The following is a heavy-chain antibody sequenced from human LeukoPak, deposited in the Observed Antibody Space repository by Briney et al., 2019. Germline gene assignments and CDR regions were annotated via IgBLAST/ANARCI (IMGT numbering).Heavy chain of an antibody. Sequence: GGSLRLSCAASGFTFGSYAMHWVRQAPGKGQEWVAVISYDGSNKYYADSVKGRFTISRDNSKNTLYLQMNSLRAEDTAVYYCARDLFHTAMANYWGQGTLVTVSS. CDR3: ARDLFHTAMANY. CDR1: GFTFGSYA. D-gene: IGHD5-18*01. J-gene: IGHJ4*02. V-gene: IGHV3-30*04. CDR2: ISYDGSNK.